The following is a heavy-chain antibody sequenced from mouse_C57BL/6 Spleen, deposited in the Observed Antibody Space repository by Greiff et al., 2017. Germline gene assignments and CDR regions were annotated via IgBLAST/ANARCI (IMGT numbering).Heavy chain of an antibody. D-gene: IGHD3-2*01. CDR3: ARDRDGFAH. J-gene: IGHJ3*01. Sequence: VQLQQSGAELMKPGASVKLSCKATGYTFTGFWIEWVKQRPGHGLELIGEILPGSGSANYYEKVKGKATFTADTSSNTASMQLSSLTTEDSAISFCARDRDGFAHWGQGTLVTVSA. CDR2: ILPGSGSA. CDR1: GYTFTGFW. V-gene: IGHV1-9*01.